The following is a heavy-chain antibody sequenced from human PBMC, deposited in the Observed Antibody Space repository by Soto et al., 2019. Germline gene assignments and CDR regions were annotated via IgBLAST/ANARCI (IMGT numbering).Heavy chain of an antibody. CDR3: ARLSNPWGNSVMDY. CDR2: IYYSGST. D-gene: IGHD3-16*01. V-gene: IGHV4-31*03. Sequence: QVQLQESGPGLVKPSQTLSLTCTVSGGSISSGGYYWSWIRQHPGKGLEWIGYIYYSGSTYYNPCLNSRVTMSVDTSKNQFSLKLSSVTAADTAVYYCARLSNPWGNSVMDYWGQGTLVTVSS. J-gene: IGHJ4*02. CDR1: GGSISSGGYY.